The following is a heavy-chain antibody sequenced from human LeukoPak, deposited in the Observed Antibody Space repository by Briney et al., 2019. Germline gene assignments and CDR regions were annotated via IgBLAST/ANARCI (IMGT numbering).Heavy chain of an antibody. CDR1: GGSFSGYY. J-gene: IGHJ4*02. D-gene: IGHD4-17*01. Sequence: SETLSLTCAVYGGSFSGYYWSWIRQPPGKGLEWIGEINHSGSTNYNPSLKSRVTISVDTSKNQFSLKLSSVTAADTAVYYCAREGVTTPFDYWGQETLVTVSS. CDR2: INHSGST. CDR3: AREGVTTPFDY. V-gene: IGHV4-34*01.